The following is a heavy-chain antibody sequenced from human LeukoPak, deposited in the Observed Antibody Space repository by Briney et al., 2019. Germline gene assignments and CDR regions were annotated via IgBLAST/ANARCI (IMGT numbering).Heavy chain of an antibody. D-gene: IGHD3-22*01. CDR2: IWYDGSNK. V-gene: IGHV3-33*01. Sequence: PGGSLRLSCAASGFTFSSYGMHWVRQAPGKGLEWVAVIWYDGSNKYYADSVKGRFTISRDNSKNTLYLQMNSLRAEDTAVYYCARDLYDSSGYYYYYYYGMDVWGQGTTVTVSS. CDR1: GFTFSSYG. CDR3: ARDLYDSSGYYYYYYYGMDV. J-gene: IGHJ6*02.